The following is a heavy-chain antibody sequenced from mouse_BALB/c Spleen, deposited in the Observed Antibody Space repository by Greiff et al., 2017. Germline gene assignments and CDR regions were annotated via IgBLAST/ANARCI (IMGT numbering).Heavy chain of an antibody. CDR2: INSNGGST. CDR3: ARDVLLYAMDY. Sequence: EVKVVESGGGLVQPGGSLKLSCAASGFTFSSYGMSWVRQTPDKRLELVATINSNGGSTYYPDSVKGRFTISRDNAKNTLYLQMSSLKSEDTAMYYCARDVLLYAMDYWGQGTSVTVSS. D-gene: IGHD1-1*01. CDR1: GFTFSSYG. J-gene: IGHJ4*01. V-gene: IGHV5-6-3*01.